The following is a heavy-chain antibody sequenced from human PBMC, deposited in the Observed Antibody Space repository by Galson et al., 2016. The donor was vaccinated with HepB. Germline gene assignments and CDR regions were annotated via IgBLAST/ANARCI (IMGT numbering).Heavy chain of an antibody. CDR3: ARSFSSGWSPIDY. CDR1: GFTVSTNY. Sequence: SLRLSCAASGFTVSTNYMNWVRQAPGKGLEWVLTFYSAYSTYYAESVKGRFTISRDTSKNTLYLQLNSLRAEDTAVYYCARSFSSGWSPIDYWGQGTLVTVSS. V-gene: IGHV3-66*01. CDR2: FYSAYST. D-gene: IGHD6-19*01. J-gene: IGHJ4*02.